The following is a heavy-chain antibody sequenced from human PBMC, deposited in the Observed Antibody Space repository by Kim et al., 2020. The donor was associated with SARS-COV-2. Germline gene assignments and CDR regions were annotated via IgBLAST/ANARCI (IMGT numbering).Heavy chain of an antibody. D-gene: IGHD2-2*01. CDR1: GGTFSSYA. CDR3: ARDDVVVPADFGRDYYYYGMDV. CDR2: ITPIFGTA. Sequence: PVKVSCKASGGTFSSYAISWVRQAPGQGLEWMGGITPIFGTANYAQKFQCRVTITADESTSTAYMELSSMRSEDTAVYYCARDDVVVPADFGRDYYYYGMDVWGQGTTVTVSS. V-gene: IGHV1-69*13. J-gene: IGHJ6*02.